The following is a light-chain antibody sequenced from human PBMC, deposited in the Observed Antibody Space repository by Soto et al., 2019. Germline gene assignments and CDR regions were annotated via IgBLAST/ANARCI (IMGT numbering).Light chain of an antibody. CDR1: QSISSW. CDR2: DAS. Sequence: DIQMTQSPSTLSASVGDRVTITCRASQSISSWLAWYQQKPGKAPKLLIYDASSLESGVPSRFSGSGSGTEFTLTIRSLQPDDFATYYCQTYNSYSPGFGQGNKVEIK. V-gene: IGKV1-5*01. CDR3: QTYNSYSPG. J-gene: IGKJ1*01.